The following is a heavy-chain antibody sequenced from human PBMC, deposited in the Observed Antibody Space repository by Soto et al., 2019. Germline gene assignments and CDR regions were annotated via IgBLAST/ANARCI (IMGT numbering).Heavy chain of an antibody. CDR2: ISGSGGST. J-gene: IGHJ4*02. Sequence: LRLSFAASGFTFSSYAMSWVRQAPGKGLEWVSAISGSGGSTYYADSVKGRFTISRDNSKNTLYLQMNSLRAEDTAVYYCAKGDEYYYDSSGYLNYWGQGTLVTVSS. CDR1: GFTFSSYA. D-gene: IGHD3-22*01. CDR3: AKGDEYYYDSSGYLNY. V-gene: IGHV3-23*01.